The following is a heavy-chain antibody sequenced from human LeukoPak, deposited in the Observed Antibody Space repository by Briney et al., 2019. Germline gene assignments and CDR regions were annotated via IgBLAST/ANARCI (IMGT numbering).Heavy chain of an antibody. CDR2: ISYDGSNK. CDR1: GFTFSSHA. V-gene: IGHV3-30*04. J-gene: IGHJ5*02. Sequence: GGSLRLSCAASGFTFSSHAMHWVRQAPGKGLEWVTIISYDGSNKYYADSVKGRFTISRDNSKNTLYLQMNSLRTEDTAVYYCARGDKQLVFNRNKGGFDPWGQGTLVTVSS. D-gene: IGHD6-13*01. CDR3: ARGDKQLVFNRNKGGFDP.